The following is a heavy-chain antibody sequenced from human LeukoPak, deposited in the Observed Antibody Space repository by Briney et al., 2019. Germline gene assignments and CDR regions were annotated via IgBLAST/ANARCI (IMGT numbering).Heavy chain of an antibody. CDR1: GGSIGSYY. CDR3: ARDRYSYGLFEY. Sequence: PSETLSLTCTVSGGSIGSYYWSWIRQPPGKGLEWIGYIYYSGSTNYNPSLKSRVTISVDTSKNQFSLKLSSVTAADTAVYYCARDRYSYGLFEYWGHGTLVTVSS. CDR2: IYYSGST. V-gene: IGHV4-59*01. D-gene: IGHD5-18*01. J-gene: IGHJ4*01.